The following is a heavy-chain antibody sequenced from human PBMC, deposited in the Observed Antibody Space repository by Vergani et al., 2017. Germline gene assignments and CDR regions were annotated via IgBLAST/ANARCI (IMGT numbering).Heavy chain of an antibody. Sequence: VQLVESGGGLVKPGGSLRLSCAASGFTFSSYAMHWVRQAPGKGLEWVAVISYDGSNKYYADSVKGRFTISRDNSKNTLYLQMNSLRAEDTAVYYCARGYCTNGVCYREYFSDWGQGTLVTVSS. V-gene: IGHV3-30*04. J-gene: IGHJ4*02. CDR1: GFTFSSYA. D-gene: IGHD2-8*01. CDR3: ARGYCTNGVCYREYFSD. CDR2: ISYDGSNK.